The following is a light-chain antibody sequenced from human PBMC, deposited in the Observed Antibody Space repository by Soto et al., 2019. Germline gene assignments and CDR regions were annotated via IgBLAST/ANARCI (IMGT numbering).Light chain of an antibody. Sequence: EIVMTQSPATLSVSPGERATLSCRASQSVSSSLAWYQQKPGQAPRLLIYGASTRATGIPARFSGSGSGTDLTLTISSLQSEDFAVYYCQQYNNWPPYTFGQGTKLEIK. V-gene: IGKV3-15*01. CDR1: QSVSSS. J-gene: IGKJ2*01. CDR3: QQYNNWPPYT. CDR2: GAS.